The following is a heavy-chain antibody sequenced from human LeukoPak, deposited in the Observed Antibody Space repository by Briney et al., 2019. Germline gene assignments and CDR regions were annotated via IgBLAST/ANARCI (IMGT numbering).Heavy chain of an antibody. CDR2: ISYDGSQK. D-gene: IGHD5-18*01. CDR3: ARVNVDTAMPYWGDYYYYMDV. V-gene: IGHV3-30*01. J-gene: IGHJ6*03. Sequence: PGRSLRLSCAASGFTFSSYAVHWVRQAPGKGLEWVAVISYDGSQKYYADAVKGRFTISRDNSKNTLYVQMNSLRAEDTAVYYCARVNVDTAMPYWGDYYYYMDVWGKGTTVTVSS. CDR1: GFTFSSYA.